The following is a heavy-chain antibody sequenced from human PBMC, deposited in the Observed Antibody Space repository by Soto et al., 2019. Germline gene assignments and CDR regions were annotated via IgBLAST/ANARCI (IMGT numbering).Heavy chain of an antibody. V-gene: IGHV4-59*08. J-gene: IGHJ5*02. CDR3: ARHGSDSGWFFFDP. D-gene: IGHD6-19*01. CDR2: VSYSGST. CDR1: VVAIGGYY. Sequence: PSETLSLTCSLSVVAIGGYYWSWIRHPPGKALEWIGYVSYSGSTDYHPSLKSRVSISIDTSKNQFSLKMISVTAADTAVYYCARHGSDSGWFFFDPWGQGALVTVSS.